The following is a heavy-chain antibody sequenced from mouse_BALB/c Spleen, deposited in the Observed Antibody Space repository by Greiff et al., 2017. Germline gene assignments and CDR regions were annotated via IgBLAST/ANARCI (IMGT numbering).Heavy chain of an antibody. J-gene: IGHJ3*01. V-gene: IGHV1-5*01. CDR3: TGITPAWFAY. Sequence: EVQLQQSGTVLARPGASVKMSCKASGYTFTSYWMHWVKQRPGQGLEWIGAIYPGNSDTSYNQKFKGKAKLTAVTSTSTAYMELSSLTNEDSAVYYCTGITPAWFAYWGQGTLVTVSA. CDR2: IYPGNSDT. CDR1: GYTFTSYW. D-gene: IGHD1-1*01.